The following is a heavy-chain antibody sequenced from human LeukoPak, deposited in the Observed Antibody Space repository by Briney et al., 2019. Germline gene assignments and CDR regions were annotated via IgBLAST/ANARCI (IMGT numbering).Heavy chain of an antibody. CDR2: ISGSGDAT. D-gene: IGHD1-1*01. Sequence: PGGALRLSCAASGFTFTTHAMTWVRRAPGMRLEWVSAISGSGDATYYADSVKGRFTISRDNSENTVYLQVSSQRAEDTAVYYCARLSGTSGTTSRVLHYWGQGALVTVSS. CDR3: ARLSGTSGTTSRVLHY. CDR1: GFTFTTHA. V-gene: IGHV3-23*01. J-gene: IGHJ4*02.